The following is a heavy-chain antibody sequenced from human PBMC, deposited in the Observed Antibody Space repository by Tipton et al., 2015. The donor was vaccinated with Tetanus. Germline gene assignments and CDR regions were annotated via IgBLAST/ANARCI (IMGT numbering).Heavy chain of an antibody. J-gene: IGHJ3*02. CDR3: ARVKGRTGSYRDAYDM. V-gene: IGHV3-74*01. CDR1: EFSFSSYW. CDR2: INSDGSST. D-gene: IGHD1-26*01. Sequence: SLRLSCAASEFSFSSYWMHWVRQVPGRGLVWVSRINSDGSSTDYADSVKGRFTISRDNGKNTMNFQLNSLTPEDTAVYYCARVKGRTGSYRDAYDMWGRGTRVVVSS.